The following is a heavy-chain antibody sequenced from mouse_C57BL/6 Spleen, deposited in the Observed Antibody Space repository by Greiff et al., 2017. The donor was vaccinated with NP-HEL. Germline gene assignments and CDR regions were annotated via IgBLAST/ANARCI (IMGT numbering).Heavy chain of an antibody. V-gene: IGHV1-4*01. CDR3: ASGLRQAY. J-gene: IGHJ3*01. CDR1: GYTFTSYT. Sequence: QVQLKESGAELARPGASVKMSCKASGYTFTSYTMHWVKQRPGQGLEWIGYINPSSGYTKYNQKFKDKATLTADKSSSTAYMQLSSLTSEDSAVYYCASGLRQAYWGQGTLVTVSA. CDR2: INPSSGYT. D-gene: IGHD2-4*01.